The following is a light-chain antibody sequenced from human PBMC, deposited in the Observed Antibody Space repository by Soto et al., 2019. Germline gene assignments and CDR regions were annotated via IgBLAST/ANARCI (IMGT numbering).Light chain of an antibody. CDR1: QSVRSTS. J-gene: IGKJ4*01. CDR2: GAS. Sequence: DIVLTQSPGTLSLSPGERATLSCRASQSVRSTSLAWYQQKPGQAPRLLIYGASSRATGIPDRFSGSGSGTDFTLTISRLEPEDFAVYYCQQYGSSPLTFGGGTKVEIK. V-gene: IGKV3-20*01. CDR3: QQYGSSPLT.